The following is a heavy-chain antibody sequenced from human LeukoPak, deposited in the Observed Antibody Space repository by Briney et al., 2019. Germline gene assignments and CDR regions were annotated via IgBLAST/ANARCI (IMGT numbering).Heavy chain of an antibody. J-gene: IGHJ1*01. CDR1: GFTFTGYY. Sequence: GASVKVSCKTSGFTFTGYYIHWLRQAPGQGLEWMGWINPKRGDTNYAPKFQGRVTMTRDTSIRTAYMDLSSLRSDDTAVYYCARDWGMVAGTAGAYWGQGTSVTLSS. CDR2: INPKRGDT. V-gene: IGHV1-2*02. CDR3: ARDWGMVAGTAGAY. D-gene: IGHD6-19*01.